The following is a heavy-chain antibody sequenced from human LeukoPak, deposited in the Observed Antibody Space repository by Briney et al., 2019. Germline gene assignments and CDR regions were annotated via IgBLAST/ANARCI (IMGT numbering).Heavy chain of an antibody. CDR3: VSPRGFSSGYFDY. CDR2: IYYSKNT. V-gene: IGHV4-39*01. CDR1: GGSISSSSAY. J-gene: IGHJ4*02. Sequence: SETQSLTCTVSGGSISSSSAYWGWIRQPPGKGLEWIGSIYYSKNTYYNPSLKSRVTISADTSKNQFSLTLGSVSATDTAVYYCVSPRGFSSGYFDYSGQGTLVTVSS. D-gene: IGHD5-18*01.